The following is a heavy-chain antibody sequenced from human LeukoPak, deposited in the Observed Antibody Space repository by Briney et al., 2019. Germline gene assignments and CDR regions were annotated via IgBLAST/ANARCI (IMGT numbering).Heavy chain of an antibody. CDR1: GYTFTGYY. CDR3: ASHNSVKLEIDFDY. V-gene: IGHV1-2*02. D-gene: IGHD1-1*01. J-gene: IGHJ4*02. Sequence: GASVKVSCKASGYTFTGYYMHWVRQAPGQGLEWMGWIIPNSGGTNYAQKFQGRVTMTRDTSISTAYMELSRLRSDDTAVYYCASHNSVKLEIDFDYWGQGTLVTVSS. CDR2: IIPNSGGT.